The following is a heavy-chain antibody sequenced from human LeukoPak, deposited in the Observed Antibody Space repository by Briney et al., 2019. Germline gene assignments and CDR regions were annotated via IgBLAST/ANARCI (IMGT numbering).Heavy chain of an antibody. CDR2: IRYDGSHE. Sequence: PGGSLRLSCGASGFTLSTHDMHWVRQAPGKGLEWVAFIRYDGSHEYAESVKDRFTISRDNPKNTLSLQMNRVRSEDTALYYCAKPSGSGVDYWGQGTRVTVSS. CDR1: GFTLSTHD. J-gene: IGHJ4*01. V-gene: IGHV3-30*02. D-gene: IGHD1-26*01. CDR3: AKPSGSGVDY.